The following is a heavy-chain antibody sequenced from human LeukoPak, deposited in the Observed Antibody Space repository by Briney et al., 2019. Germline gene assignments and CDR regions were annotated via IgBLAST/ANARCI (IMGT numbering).Heavy chain of an antibody. CDR3: ARTSFYYDSSGYPQEYFDY. CDR2: IYTSGST. V-gene: IGHV4-4*07. CDR1: GGSISSYY. Sequence: PSETLSLTCTVSGGSISSYYWNWIRQPAGKGLEWIGRIYTSGSTNYNPSLESRVTMSVDTSKNQFSQKLSSVTAADTAVYYCARTSFYYDSSGYPQEYFDYWGQGTLVTVSS. D-gene: IGHD3-22*01. J-gene: IGHJ4*02.